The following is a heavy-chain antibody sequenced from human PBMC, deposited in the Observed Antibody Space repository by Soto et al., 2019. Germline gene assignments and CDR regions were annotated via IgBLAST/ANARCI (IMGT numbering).Heavy chain of an antibody. CDR3: AKDDYFVTGIAVAQIEYYFDY. CDR1: GFTFSSYS. Sequence: GGSLRLSCAASGFTFSSYSMSWVRPDPGKGLEWVSAISSSGGSTYYADSVKGRFTISRDNSKNTLYLQMNSLRAEDTAVYYCAKDDYFVTGIAVAQIEYYFDYWGQGTLVTVSS. J-gene: IGHJ4*02. CDR2: ISSSGGST. V-gene: IGHV3-23*01. D-gene: IGHD6-19*01.